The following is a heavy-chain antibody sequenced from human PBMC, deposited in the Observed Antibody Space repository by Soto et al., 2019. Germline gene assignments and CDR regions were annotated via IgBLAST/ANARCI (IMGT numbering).Heavy chain of an antibody. V-gene: IGHV1-69*12. J-gene: IGHJ6*02. Sequence: QVQLVQSGAEVTKPGSSVKVSCKASGGTFSSYAISWVRQAPGQGLEWMGGIIPIFGTANYAQKFQGRVTIPADESTSTAYMELSSLRSEDTAVYYCASQMGVTGPYEHYYGMDVWGQGTTVTVSS. D-gene: IGHD1-20*01. CDR2: IIPIFGTA. CDR3: ASQMGVTGPYEHYYGMDV. CDR1: GGTFSSYA.